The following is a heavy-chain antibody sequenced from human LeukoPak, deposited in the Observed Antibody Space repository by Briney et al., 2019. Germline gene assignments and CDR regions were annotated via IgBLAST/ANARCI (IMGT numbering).Heavy chain of an antibody. CDR1: GGSISSSSHY. CDR2: IYYSGST. CDR3: ARRTQWLDWGAFDI. V-gene: IGHV4-39*01. Sequence: PSETLSLTCTVSGGSISSSSHYWGWIRQPPGKGLERIGSIYYSGSTYYNPSLKSRVTISVDTSKNQFSLKLSSVTAADTAVYYCARRTQWLDWGAFDIWGQGTMVTVSS. D-gene: IGHD6-19*01. J-gene: IGHJ3*02.